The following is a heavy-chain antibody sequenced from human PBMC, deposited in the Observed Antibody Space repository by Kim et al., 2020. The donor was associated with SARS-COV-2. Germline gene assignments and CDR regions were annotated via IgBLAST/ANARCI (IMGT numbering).Heavy chain of an antibody. V-gene: IGHV3-21*01. D-gene: IGHD2-15*01. CDR3: ARDIGYCSGGSCYSY. Sequence: DSVKGRFTISRDNAKNSLYLQMNSLRAEDTAVYYCARDIGYCSGGSCYSYWGQGTLVTVSS. J-gene: IGHJ4*02.